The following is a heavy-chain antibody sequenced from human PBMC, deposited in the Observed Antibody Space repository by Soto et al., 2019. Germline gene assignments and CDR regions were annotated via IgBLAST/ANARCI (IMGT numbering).Heavy chain of an antibody. D-gene: IGHD2-2*01. CDR3: TRDLMDVVPPADDSFDP. V-gene: IGHV3-53*01. Sequence: GGSLRLPCAASRFTVGSSYVSWVRQAPGKGLEWVSVIYTGDTPFYADSVKGRFTISRDNSKNTLYLQMNSLRVEDTAVYYCTRDLMDVVPPADDSFDPWGQGILVNVSS. CDR2: IYTGDTP. CDR1: RFTVGSSY. J-gene: IGHJ5*02.